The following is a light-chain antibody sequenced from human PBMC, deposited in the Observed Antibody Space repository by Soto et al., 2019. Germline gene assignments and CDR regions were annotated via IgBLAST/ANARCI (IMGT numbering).Light chain of an antibody. Sequence: QSALAQPASVSGSPGQSITISCSGTSSDIGSYNHAAWYQQFPGKIPKLMIYAVSDRPPGVSDRFSGSKSGITASLTISGLQTEDEADYYCISYTDRQSYLFGTGTKVTVL. CDR3: ISYTDRQSYL. CDR2: AVS. V-gene: IGLV2-14*03. CDR1: SSDIGSYNH. J-gene: IGLJ1*01.